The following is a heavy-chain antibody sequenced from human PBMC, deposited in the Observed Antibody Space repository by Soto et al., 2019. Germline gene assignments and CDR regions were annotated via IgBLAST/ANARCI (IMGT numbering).Heavy chain of an antibody. CDR1: GGSITSTDW. D-gene: IGHD2-2*01. J-gene: IGHJ6*04. V-gene: IGHV4-4*02. CDR3: ARLHATRDNFYGLDV. Sequence: QVHLQESGPGLVEPSGTLSLTCAVSGGSITSTDWWTWVRQPPGKGLEWIGEIYHSGGTNYNPSLNSRLTISLHKSNNQFSLRLTSVTAADTAVYYCARLHATRDNFYGLDVWGAGTTVFVSA. CDR2: IYHSGGT.